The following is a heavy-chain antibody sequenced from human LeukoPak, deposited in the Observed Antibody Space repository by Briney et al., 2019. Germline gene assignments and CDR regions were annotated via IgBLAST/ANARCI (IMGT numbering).Heavy chain of an antibody. J-gene: IGHJ3*02. CDR3: ARVQGVDFWSGYSNTYAFDI. D-gene: IGHD3-3*01. CDR1: GGSISSSNW. V-gene: IGHV4-4*02. CDR2: IYHSGST. Sequence: SGTLSLTCAVSGGSISSSNWWSWVRQPPGKGLEWIGEIYHSGSTNYNPSLKSRVTISVDKSKNQFSLKLSSVTAADTAVYYCARVQGVDFWSGYSNTYAFDIWGQGTMVTVSS.